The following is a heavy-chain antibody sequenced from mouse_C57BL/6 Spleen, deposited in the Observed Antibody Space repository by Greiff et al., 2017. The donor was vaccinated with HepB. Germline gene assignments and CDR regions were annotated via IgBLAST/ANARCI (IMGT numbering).Heavy chain of an antibody. V-gene: IGHV1-50*01. J-gene: IGHJ2*01. CDR3: ARGSNYAFDY. Sequence: QVHVKQPGAELVKPGASVKLSCKASGYTFTSYWMQWVKQRPGQGLEWIGEIDPSDSYTNYNQKFKGKATLTVDTSSSTAYMQLSSLTSEDSAVYYCARGSNYAFDYWGQGTTLTVSS. CDR2: IDPSDSYT. CDR1: GYTFTSYW. D-gene: IGHD2-5*01.